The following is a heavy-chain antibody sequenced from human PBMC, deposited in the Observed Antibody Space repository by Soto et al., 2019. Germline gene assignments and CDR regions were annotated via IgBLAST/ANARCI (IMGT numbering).Heavy chain of an antibody. CDR2: ISSSGSTI. D-gene: IGHD6-13*01. V-gene: IGHV3-11*01. J-gene: IGHJ6*03. Sequence: GGSLRLSCAASGFTFSDYYMSWIRQAPGKGLEWVSYISSSGSTIYYADSVKGRFTISRDNAKNSLYLQMNSLRAEDTAVYYCAREDGSSSIVKTYYYYYMDVWGKGTTVTVS. CDR3: AREDGSSSIVKTYYYYYMDV. CDR1: GFTFSDYY.